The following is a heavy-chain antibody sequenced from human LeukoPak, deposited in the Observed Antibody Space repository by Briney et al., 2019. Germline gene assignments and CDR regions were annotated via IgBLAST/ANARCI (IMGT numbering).Heavy chain of an antibody. CDR2: INPNSGGT. V-gene: IGHV1-2*06. D-gene: IGHD4-11*01. CDR3: ASSTVTTSPNYYYYYGMDV. CDR1: GYTFTGYY. J-gene: IGHJ6*02. Sequence: ASVTVSCKASGYTFTGYYMHWVRQAPGQGLEWMGRINPNSGGTNYAQKFQGRVTMTRDTSISTAYMELSRLRSDDTAVYYCASSTVTTSPNYYYYYGMDVWGQGTTVTVSS.